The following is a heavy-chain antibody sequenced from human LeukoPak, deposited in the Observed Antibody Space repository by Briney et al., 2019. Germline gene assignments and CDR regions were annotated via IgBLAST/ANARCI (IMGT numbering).Heavy chain of an antibody. Sequence: PGGSLRLSCAASGFTFSSYSMNWVRQAPGKGLEWVSSTSSSSSYIYYADSVKGRFTISRDNAKNSLYLQMNSLRAEDTAVYYCARGPSGSYYFDYWGQGTLVTVSS. J-gene: IGHJ4*02. CDR3: ARGPSGSYYFDY. D-gene: IGHD1-26*01. CDR1: GFTFSSYS. V-gene: IGHV3-21*01. CDR2: TSSSSSYI.